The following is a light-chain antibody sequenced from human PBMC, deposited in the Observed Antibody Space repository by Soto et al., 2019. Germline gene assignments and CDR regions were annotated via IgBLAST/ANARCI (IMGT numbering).Light chain of an antibody. CDR3: QQYNSYVWT. CDR1: QSISSW. J-gene: IGKJ1*01. Sequence: DIRRTQSPSTLSASVGDRVTITCRASQSISSWLAWYQQKPGKAPKLLIYKASSLESGVPSRFSGSGSGTEFTLTISSLQPDDFATYYCQQYNSYVWTFGQGTKVDIK. CDR2: KAS. V-gene: IGKV1-5*03.